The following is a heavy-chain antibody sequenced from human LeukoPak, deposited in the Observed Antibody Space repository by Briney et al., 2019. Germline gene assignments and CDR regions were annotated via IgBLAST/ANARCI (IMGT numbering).Heavy chain of an antibody. Sequence: GGSLRLSCTASGFTFGDYAMSWFRQAPGKGLEWVAVISYDGSNKYYADSVKGRFTISRDNSKNTLYLQMNSLRAEDTAVYYCARDGGLIWGQGTMVTVSS. CDR3: ARDGGLI. CDR1: GFTFGDYA. CDR2: ISYDGSNK. D-gene: IGHD3-3*01. V-gene: IGHV3-30-3*01. J-gene: IGHJ3*02.